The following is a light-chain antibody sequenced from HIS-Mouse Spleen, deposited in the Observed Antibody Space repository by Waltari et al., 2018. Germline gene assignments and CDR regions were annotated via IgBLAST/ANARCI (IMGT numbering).Light chain of an antibody. CDR2: DVS. Sequence: QSALTQPAPVSGSPGQSITIYCTGTSSDVGGYNYVSWYQQHPGKAPKLMIYDVSNRPSGVSNRFSGSKSGNTASLTISGLQAEDEADYYCSSYTSSSRVFGGGTKLTVL. CDR3: SSYTSSSRV. J-gene: IGLJ3*02. CDR1: SSDVGGYNY. V-gene: IGLV2-14*03.